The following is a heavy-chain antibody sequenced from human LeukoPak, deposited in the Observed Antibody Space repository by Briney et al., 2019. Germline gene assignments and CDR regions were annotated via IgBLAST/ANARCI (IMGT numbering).Heavy chain of an antibody. Sequence: AASVKVSCKASGYTFSSYAMNWVRQAPGQGLEWMGWINTNTGNPTYAQGFTGRFVFSLDTSVSTAYLQISSLQAEDTAVYYCARGNPHYDFWSGYYLTFSAGAYFDYWGQGTLVTVSS. CDR1: GYTFSSYA. J-gene: IGHJ4*02. D-gene: IGHD3-3*01. V-gene: IGHV7-4-1*02. CDR3: ARGNPHYDFWSGYYLTFSAGAYFDY. CDR2: INTNTGNP.